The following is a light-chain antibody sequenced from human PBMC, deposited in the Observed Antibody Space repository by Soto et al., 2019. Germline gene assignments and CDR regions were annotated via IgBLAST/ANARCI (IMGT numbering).Light chain of an antibody. Sequence: EIVLTQSPGTLSLSPGERATLSCRASQSVSSSYLAWYQQKPGKAPRLLIYGASNRATGIPDRFSGSGSGTDFTLTISRLEPEDFAVYYCQQYGNSKWTFGQGTQVEIK. CDR3: QQYGNSKWT. J-gene: IGKJ1*01. V-gene: IGKV3-20*01. CDR1: QSVSSSY. CDR2: GAS.